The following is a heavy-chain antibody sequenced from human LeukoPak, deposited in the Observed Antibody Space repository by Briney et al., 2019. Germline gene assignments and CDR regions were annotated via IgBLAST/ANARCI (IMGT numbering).Heavy chain of an antibody. V-gene: IGHV3-23*01. CDR3: ARREATGDFDY. CDR1: GFTFSTYA. Sequence: GGSLRLSSEHLGFTFSTYAMSGFGQPPGKGLEGIAAISVSGVSTYYADSVKGQFTISRDRSKNTLDLQMNSLRAEDTAVYYCARREATGDFDYWGQGTLVTVSS. J-gene: IGHJ4*02. CDR2: ISVSGVST. D-gene: IGHD5-12*01.